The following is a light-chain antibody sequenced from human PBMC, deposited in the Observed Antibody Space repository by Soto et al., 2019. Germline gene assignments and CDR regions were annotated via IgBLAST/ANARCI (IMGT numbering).Light chain of an antibody. J-gene: IGKJ5*01. CDR1: QTVSSY. CDR3: QQSFTTPS. CDR2: ATS. V-gene: IGKV1-39*01. Sequence: DIQMTQSPSSLSASVGDRVNITCRASQTVSSYLNWYQQKPGTVPKLLIYATSNLQSGVPSRFSGRGFGTDFTLTISSLQPEYFATYYCQQSFTTPSFGQGTRLEIK.